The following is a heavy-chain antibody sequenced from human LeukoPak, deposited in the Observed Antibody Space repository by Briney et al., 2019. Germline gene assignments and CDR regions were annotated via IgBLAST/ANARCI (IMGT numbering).Heavy chain of an antibody. V-gene: IGHV3-23*01. CDR3: TTDQDY. CDR1: GFTFTQIG. CDR2: IGGGGSDT. J-gene: IGHJ4*02. Sequence: PGGSLRLSCAVSGFTFTQIGMGWVRQAPGKGLEWVAAIGGGGSDTKYADSVKGRFTLSRDISKNTLYLQMDSLKTEDTAVYYCTTDQDYWGQGTLVTVSS.